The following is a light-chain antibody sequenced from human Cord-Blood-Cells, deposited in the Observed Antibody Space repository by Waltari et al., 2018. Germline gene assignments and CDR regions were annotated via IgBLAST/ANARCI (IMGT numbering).Light chain of an antibody. CDR2: GAS. J-gene: IGKJ1*01. CDR3: QQYGSSPT. V-gene: IGKV3-20*01. CDR1: QSVSSSY. Sequence: EIAFTQSPATLSLSPGERDTLSCRASQSVSSSYLAWYQQKPVQAPTLLIYGASSRATGIPDRFSGSGSATDFTLTISRLEPEDFAVYYCQQYGSSPTFGQGTKVEIK.